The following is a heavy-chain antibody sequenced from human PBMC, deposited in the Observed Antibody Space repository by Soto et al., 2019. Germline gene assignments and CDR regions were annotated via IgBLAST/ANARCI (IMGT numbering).Heavy chain of an antibody. CDR2: IYWNDDK. CDR3: AHSGTYSYGSEGGGNWFDP. CDR1: GFSLSTSGVG. V-gene: IGHV2-5*01. D-gene: IGHD5-18*01. Sequence: GSGPTLVNPTQTLTLTCTFSGFSLSTSGVGVGWIRQPPGKALEWLALIYWNDDKRYSPSLKSRLTITKDTSKNQVVLTMTNMDPVDTATYYCAHSGTYSYGSEGGGNWFDPWGQGTLVTVSS. J-gene: IGHJ5*02.